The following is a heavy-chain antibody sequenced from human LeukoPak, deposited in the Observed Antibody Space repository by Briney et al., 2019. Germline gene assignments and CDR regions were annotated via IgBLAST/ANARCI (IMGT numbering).Heavy chain of an antibody. J-gene: IGHJ5*02. CDR1: GYTFTGYY. CDR3: ARASQAYGSGSYYWFDP. CDR2: INPNSGAT. D-gene: IGHD3-10*01. Sequence: ASVKVSCKASGYTFTGYYMHCIRQAPGQGLEWMGWINPNSGATTYAQKFQGRVTMARDTSISTVYMELSRLRSDDTAVYYCARASQAYGSGSYYWFDPWGQGTLVTVSS. V-gene: IGHV1-2*02.